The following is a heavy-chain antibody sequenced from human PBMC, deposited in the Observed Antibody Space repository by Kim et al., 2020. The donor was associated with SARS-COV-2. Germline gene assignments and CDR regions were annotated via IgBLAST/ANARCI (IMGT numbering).Heavy chain of an antibody. J-gene: IGHJ4*02. CDR3: ARLRAAAGPFGY. Sequence: RYSTSFQGKVTISADKSISTAYLQWSSLKASDTAMYYCARLRAAAGPFGYWGQGTLVTVSS. V-gene: IGHV5-51*01. D-gene: IGHD6-13*01.